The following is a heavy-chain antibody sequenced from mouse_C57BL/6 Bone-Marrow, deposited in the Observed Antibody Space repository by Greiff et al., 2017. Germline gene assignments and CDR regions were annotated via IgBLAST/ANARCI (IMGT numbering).Heavy chain of an antibody. V-gene: IGHV3-6*01. CDR2: ISYDGSN. D-gene: IGHD4-1*01. J-gene: IGHJ2*01. CDR3: ARIERLGGSYFDY. CDR1: GYSITSGYY. Sequence: EVKLEESGPGLVKPSQSLSLTCSVTGYSITSGYYWNWIRQFPGNKLEWMGYISYDGSNNYNPSLKNRISITRDTSKNQFFLKLNSVTTEDTATYYCARIERLGGSYFDYWGQGTTLTVSS.